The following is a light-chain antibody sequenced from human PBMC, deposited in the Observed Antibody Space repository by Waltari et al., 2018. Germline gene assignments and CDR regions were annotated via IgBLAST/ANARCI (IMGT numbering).Light chain of an antibody. J-gene: IGLJ2*01. V-gene: IGLV2-23*02. CDR1: SPDIRVSDY. CDR2: DVT. CDR3: CSYAGNNYVL. Sequence: QSALTQPASVSGSPGQSITISCTGTSPDIRVSDYVSWSQQHPGKAPKVMIYDVTKRPSGVSNRFSGSKSGNTASLTISGLQAEDKADYYCCSYAGNNYVLFGGGTKLTVL.